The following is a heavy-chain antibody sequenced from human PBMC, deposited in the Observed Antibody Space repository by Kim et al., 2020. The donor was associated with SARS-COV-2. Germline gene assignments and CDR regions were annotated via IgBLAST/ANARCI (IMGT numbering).Heavy chain of an antibody. CDR1: GGSISSGGYY. J-gene: IGHJ3*02. CDR2: IYYSGST. Sequence: SETLSLTCTVSGGSISSGGYYWSWIRQHPGKGLEWIGYIYYSGSTYYNPSLKSRVTISVDTSKNQFSLKLSSVTAADTAVYYCARVRDQDSSGYQMVDAFDIWGQGTMVTVSS. V-gene: IGHV4-31*03. D-gene: IGHD3-22*01. CDR3: ARVRDQDSSGYQMVDAFDI.